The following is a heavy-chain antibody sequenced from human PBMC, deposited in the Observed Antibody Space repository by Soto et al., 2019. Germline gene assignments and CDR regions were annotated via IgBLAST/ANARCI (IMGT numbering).Heavy chain of an antibody. Sequence: PGGSLRLSCTASGFTFNNYEMNWVRQAPGKGLEWVSYISSSGSTIYYADSVKGQFTNSRDNDKNSLYLQMNSLGAEDAAVYYCARGGITMHAYDAFDIWGQGTMVTVSS. CDR3: ARGGITMHAYDAFDI. V-gene: IGHV3-48*03. D-gene: IGHD3-10*01. CDR2: ISSSGSTI. J-gene: IGHJ3*02. CDR1: GFTFNNYE.